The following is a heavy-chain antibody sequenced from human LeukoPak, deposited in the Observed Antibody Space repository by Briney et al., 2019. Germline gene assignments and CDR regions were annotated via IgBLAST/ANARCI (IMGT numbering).Heavy chain of an antibody. Sequence: SVKVSCKASGGTFSSYAISWVRQAPGQGLEWMGRIIPILGIANYAQKFQGRVTITADKSTSTAYMELSSLRSEDTAVYYCARGSWTTVTTRLVANYYGMDVWGQGTTVTVSS. CDR2: IIPILGIA. D-gene: IGHD4-17*01. J-gene: IGHJ6*02. CDR1: GGTFSSYA. V-gene: IGHV1-69*04. CDR3: ARGSWTTVTTRLVANYYGMDV.